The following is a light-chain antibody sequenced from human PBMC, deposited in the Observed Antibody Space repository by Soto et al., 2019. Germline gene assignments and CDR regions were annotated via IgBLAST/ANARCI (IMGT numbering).Light chain of an antibody. CDR1: QSVTDW. V-gene: IGKV1-5*01. CDR3: QQYYRSCT. CDR2: DAS. J-gene: IGKJ2*02. Sequence: DIQLTQSPSTLSASVGDRVTITCRASQSVTDWLAWYQQKPGKAPKLLIYDASSLQSGVPSRFSGSGSGTEFSLTISSLQPDDFATYYCQQYYRSCTFGQGIK.